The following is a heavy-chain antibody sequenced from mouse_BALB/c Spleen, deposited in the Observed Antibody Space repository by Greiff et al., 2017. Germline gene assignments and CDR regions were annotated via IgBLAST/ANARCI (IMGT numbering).Heavy chain of an antibody. CDR3: ARGGYDPYYAMDY. D-gene: IGHD2-3*01. V-gene: IGHV2-6-7*01. CDR2: IWGDGST. CDR1: GFSLTGYG. Sequence: QVQLKQSGPGLVAPSQSLSITCTVSGFSLTGYGVNWVRQPPGKGLEWLGMIWGDGSTDYNSALKSRLSISKDNSKSQVFLKMNSLQTDDTARYYCARGGYDPYYAMDYWGQGTSVTVSS. J-gene: IGHJ4*01.